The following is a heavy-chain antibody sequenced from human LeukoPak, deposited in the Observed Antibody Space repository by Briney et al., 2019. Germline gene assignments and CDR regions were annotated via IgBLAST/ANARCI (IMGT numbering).Heavy chain of an antibody. Sequence: GGSLRLSCAASGFTFSSYWMSWVRQAPGKGLEWVANIKQDGSEKYYVDSVKGRFTISRDNAKNSLYLQMNSLRAEDTAVYYCAMPNYDILIGLDLYYYYGMDVWGQGTTVTVSS. D-gene: IGHD3-9*01. J-gene: IGHJ6*02. CDR1: GFTFSSYW. CDR2: IKQDGSEK. V-gene: IGHV3-7*01. CDR3: AMPNYDILIGLDLYYYYGMDV.